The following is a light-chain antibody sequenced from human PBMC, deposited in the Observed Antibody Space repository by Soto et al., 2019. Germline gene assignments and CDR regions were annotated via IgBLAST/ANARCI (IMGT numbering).Light chain of an antibody. CDR3: QSYDVSLNDNHVI. V-gene: IGLV1-40*01. CDR2: GNT. J-gene: IGLJ2*01. Sequence: QSALTQPPSVSGAPGQRVTISCTGSNSNIGAGYDVHWYQQLPGAAPRLLIYGNTNRPSGVPDRFSASKSDTSASLAISGLQAEDEADYYCQSYDVSLNDNHVIFGEGTKLTVL. CDR1: NSNIGAGYD.